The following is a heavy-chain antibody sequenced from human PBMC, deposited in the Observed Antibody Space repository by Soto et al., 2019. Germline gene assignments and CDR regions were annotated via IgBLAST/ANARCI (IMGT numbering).Heavy chain of an antibody. V-gene: IGHV3-66*01. J-gene: IGHJ3*02. Sequence: GGSLRLSCAASGFTVSSNYMSWVRQAPGKGLEWVSVIYSGGSTYYADSVKGRFTISRDNSKNTLYLQMNSLRAEDTAVYYCARERGLVYSGYDAFDIWGQGTMVTVSS. CDR2: IYSGGST. D-gene: IGHD5-12*01. CDR1: GFTVSSNY. CDR3: ARERGLVYSGYDAFDI.